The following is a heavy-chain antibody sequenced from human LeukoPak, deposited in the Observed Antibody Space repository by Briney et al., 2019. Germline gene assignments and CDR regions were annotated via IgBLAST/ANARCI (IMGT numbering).Heavy chain of an antibody. J-gene: IGHJ4*02. CDR1: DDSITMYY. CDR3: ARDRATTYFDY. V-gene: IGHV4-59*01. Sequence: PSETLSLTCSVSDDSITMYYWSWIRQPPGKGLEWIGYIYYSGSTNYNPSLKSRVTISVDTSKNQFSLKLSSVTAADTAVYYCARDRATTYFDYWGQGTLVTVSS. CDR2: IYYSGST. D-gene: IGHD1-26*01.